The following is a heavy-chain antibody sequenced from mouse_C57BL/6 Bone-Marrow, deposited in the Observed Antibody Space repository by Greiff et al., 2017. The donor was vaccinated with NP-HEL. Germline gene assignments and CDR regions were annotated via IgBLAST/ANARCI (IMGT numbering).Heavy chain of an antibody. D-gene: IGHD2-10*01. J-gene: IGHJ3*01. CDR2: INPNYGTT. Sequence: VHVKQSGPELVKPGASVKISCKASGYSFTDYNMNWVKQSNGKSLEWIGVINPNYGTTSYNQKFKGKATLTVDQSSSTAYMQLNSLTSEDSAVYYCVSYYVPFAYWGQGTLVTVSA. CDR3: VSYYVPFAY. V-gene: IGHV1-39*01. CDR1: GYSFTDYN.